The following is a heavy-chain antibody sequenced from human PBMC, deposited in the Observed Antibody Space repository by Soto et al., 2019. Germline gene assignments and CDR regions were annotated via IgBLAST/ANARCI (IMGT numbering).Heavy chain of an antibody. J-gene: IGHJ4*02. CDR1: GFTFSNYG. CDR3: ARGVGGYSDEDYFDY. CDR2: IWYDGSNK. V-gene: IGHV3-33*01. D-gene: IGHD5-18*01. Sequence: QVQLVESGGGVVQPGRSLRLSCAASGFTFSNYGMHWVRQAPGKGLDWVAVIWYDGSNKYYADSVKGRFSISRDNSKNTLYLQMNSLRAEDTAVYYCARGVGGYSDEDYFDYWGQGTLVTVSS.